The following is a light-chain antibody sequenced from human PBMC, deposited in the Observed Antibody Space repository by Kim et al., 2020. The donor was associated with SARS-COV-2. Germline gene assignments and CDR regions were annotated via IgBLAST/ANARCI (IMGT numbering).Light chain of an antibody. CDR2: QDS. V-gene: IGLV3-1*01. Sequence: SYELTQPPSVSVPPGQTASITCSGDKLGDKYACWYQQKPGQSPVLVIYQDSKRPSGIPERFSGSNSGNTATLTISGTQAMDEADYYCQAWDSSTASWVFGGGTQLTVL. CDR3: QAWDSSTASWV. J-gene: IGLJ3*02. CDR1: KLGDKY.